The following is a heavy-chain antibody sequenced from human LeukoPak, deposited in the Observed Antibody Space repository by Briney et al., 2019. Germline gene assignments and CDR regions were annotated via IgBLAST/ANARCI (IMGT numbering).Heavy chain of an antibody. Sequence: ASVKVSCKASGYTFTGYYMHWVRQAPGQGLEWMGRINPNSGGTDYARNFQGRVTMTRDTSISTAYMELSRLRSDDTAVYYCARGYDSNTYYYVGYWGQGTLVTVSS. CDR1: GYTFTGYY. V-gene: IGHV1-2*06. D-gene: IGHD3-22*01. CDR2: INPNSGGT. CDR3: ARGYDSNTYYYVGY. J-gene: IGHJ4*02.